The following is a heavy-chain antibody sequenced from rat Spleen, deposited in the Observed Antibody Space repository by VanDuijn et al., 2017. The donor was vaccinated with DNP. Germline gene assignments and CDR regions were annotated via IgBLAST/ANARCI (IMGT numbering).Heavy chain of an antibody. Sequence: EVLLVESDGGLVQPGRSLKLSCAVSGFTFSDYYMAWVRQAPAKGLEWVATISYNGGTTYYPDSLKGRFTISRDNAQSTLYLQMNSLRSEDTATYYCTRDQGLRRVYVMDAWGQGASVTVSS. D-gene: IGHD1-11*01. J-gene: IGHJ4*01. V-gene: IGHV5-20*01. CDR1: GFTFSDYY. CDR3: TRDQGLRRVYVMDA. CDR2: ISYNGGTT.